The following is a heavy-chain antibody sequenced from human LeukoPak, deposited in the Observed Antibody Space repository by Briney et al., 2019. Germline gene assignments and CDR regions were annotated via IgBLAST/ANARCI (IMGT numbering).Heavy chain of an antibody. Sequence: SVKVSCKASGGTFSSYAISWVRQAPGQGLEWMGRIIPILGIANYAQKFQGRVTITADKSTSTAYMELSSLRSEDTAVYYCARVEVVTAVGGWFDPWGQGTLVTVSS. CDR3: ARVEVVTAVGGWFDP. V-gene: IGHV1-69*04. J-gene: IGHJ5*02. CDR1: GGTFSSYA. D-gene: IGHD2-21*02. CDR2: IIPILGIA.